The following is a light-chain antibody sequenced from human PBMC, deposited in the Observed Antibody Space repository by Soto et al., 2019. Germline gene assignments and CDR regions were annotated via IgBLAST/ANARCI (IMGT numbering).Light chain of an antibody. V-gene: IGLV2-14*01. CDR1: AMNLGGYNY. CDR2: NVS. J-gene: IGLJ2*01. Sequence: QSVLTQPASWSGFPGRWITISSTGTAMNLGGYNYFSWYQQDPGKAPKFMIYNVSNRPSGVSNRFSGSKSGNTASLTISGLQAEDEADYYCSSYASSSTPHVVFGGGTKLTVL. CDR3: SSYASSSTPHVV.